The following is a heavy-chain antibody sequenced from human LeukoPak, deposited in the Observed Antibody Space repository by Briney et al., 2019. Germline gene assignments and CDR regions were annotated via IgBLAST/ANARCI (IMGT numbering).Heavy chain of an antibody. CDR2: INPNSGGT. J-gene: IGHJ5*02. V-gene: IGHV1-2*02. Sequence: GASVKVSCKASGYTLTGYYMHWVRQAPGQGLEWMGWINPNSGGTNYAQKFQGRVTMTRDTSISTAYMELSRLRSDDTAVYYCARAGRDIVVVIATVFDPWGQGTLVTVSS. D-gene: IGHD2-21*01. CDR1: GYTLTGYY. CDR3: ARAGRDIVVVIATVFDP.